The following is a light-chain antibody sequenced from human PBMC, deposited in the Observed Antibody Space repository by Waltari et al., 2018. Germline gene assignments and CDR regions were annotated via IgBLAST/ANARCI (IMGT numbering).Light chain of an antibody. V-gene: IGLV2-23*02. CDR1: SHDVWGYNR. CDR2: DVD. J-gene: IGLJ1*01. Sequence: QSALTQPASVSGSPGQSITVSCTGTSHDVWGYNRVPWYQQLPGKAPKLILFDVDLRPSGVFDRFSGSKSDNTASLTISGLRAEDEGDYYCCSYATGSSYVFGPGTKVTVL. CDR3: CSYATGSSYV.